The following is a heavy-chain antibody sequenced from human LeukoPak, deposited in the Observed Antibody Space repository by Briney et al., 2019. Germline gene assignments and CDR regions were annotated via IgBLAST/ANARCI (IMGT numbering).Heavy chain of an antibody. V-gene: IGHV3-48*03. D-gene: IGHD3-16*01. CDR2: ISSSGSTI. J-gene: IGHJ4*02. Sequence: PGGSLRLSCAASGFTFSSYEVNWVRQAPGKGLEWVSYISSSGSTIYYADSVKGRFTISRDNAKNSLYLQMNSLRAEDTAVYYCARGDSYVLDYWGQGTLVTVSS. CDR1: GFTFSSYE. CDR3: ARGDSYVLDY.